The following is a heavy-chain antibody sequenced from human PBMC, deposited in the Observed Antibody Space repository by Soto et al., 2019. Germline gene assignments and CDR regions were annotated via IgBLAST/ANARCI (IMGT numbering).Heavy chain of an antibody. D-gene: IGHD1-26*01. J-gene: IGHJ4*02. V-gene: IGHV4-59*01. CDR3: ARSYSGSYRYYFGY. CDR2: IYYSGST. CDR1: GGSISSYY. Sequence: LSLTCTVSGGSISSYYWSWIRQPPGKGLEWIGYIYYSGSTNYNPSLKSRVTISVDTSKNQFSLKLSSVTAADTAVYYCARSYSGSYRYYFGYWGQGTLVTVSS.